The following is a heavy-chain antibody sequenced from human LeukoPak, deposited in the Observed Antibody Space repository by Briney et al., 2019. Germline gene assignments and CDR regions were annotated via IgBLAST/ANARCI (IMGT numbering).Heavy chain of an antibody. Sequence: GRSLRLSCAASGFTFGSYGMHWVRQAPGKGLEWVAVIWYDGSNKYYANSVKGRFTISRENSKNTLYLQMNRLRAEDTAVYYCARESGYSSGWYEGGFDYWGQGTLVTVSS. CDR3: ARESGYSSGWYEGGFDY. J-gene: IGHJ4*02. V-gene: IGHV3-33*01. D-gene: IGHD6-19*01. CDR1: GFTFGSYG. CDR2: IWYDGSNK.